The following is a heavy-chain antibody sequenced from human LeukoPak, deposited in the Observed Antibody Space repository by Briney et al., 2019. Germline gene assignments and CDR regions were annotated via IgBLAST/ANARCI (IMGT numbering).Heavy chain of an antibody. Sequence: GGPLRLSCGASGFTFSNYWMHWRRHAPEKGLVWVSRIYSDGSSTTYADSVKARFTISRDNAKSALYLQMNSLRAEDTALYYCAPTRYSSCWPFDYWGQGTLVTVSS. CDR3: APTRYSSCWPFDY. CDR1: GFTFSNYW. D-gene: IGHD6-19*01. J-gene: IGHJ4*02. V-gene: IGHV3-74*01. CDR2: IYSDGSST.